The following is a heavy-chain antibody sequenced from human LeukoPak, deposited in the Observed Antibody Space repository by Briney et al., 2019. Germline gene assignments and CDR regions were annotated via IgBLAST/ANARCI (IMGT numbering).Heavy chain of an antibody. J-gene: IGHJ4*02. CDR2: ISNIGTSI. Sequence: KPGGSLRLSCAVSGFTFSRYSMNWVRQAPGKGLEWVSSISNIGTSIYYADSVKSRFTISRDNAKNSLYLQMDSLRAEDTAVYYCAPEDTAMVEHLDFDYWGQGTLVTVSS. CDR3: APEDTAMVEHLDFDY. D-gene: IGHD5-18*01. V-gene: IGHV3-21*01. CDR1: GFTFSRYS.